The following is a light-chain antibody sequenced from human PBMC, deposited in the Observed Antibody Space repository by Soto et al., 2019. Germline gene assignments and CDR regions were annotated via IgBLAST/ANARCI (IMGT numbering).Light chain of an antibody. CDR2: DVS. V-gene: IGKV1-33*01. J-gene: IGKJ5*01. CDR3: QQYDDLPIT. Sequence: IQRTQYPYSLSVSVGDRVTITCQASHDITNYLNWYQQKPGKAPKLLIYDVSKLETGVPSRFSGSGSGTDFTFTISSLQPEDIATYFCQQYDDLPITSGQGARPEI. CDR1: HDITNY.